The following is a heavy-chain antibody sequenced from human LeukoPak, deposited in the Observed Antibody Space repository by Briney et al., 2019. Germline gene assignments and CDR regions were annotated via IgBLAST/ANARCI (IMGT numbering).Heavy chain of an antibody. CDR1: GYTFTSYY. Sequence: ASVKVSCKASGYTFTSYYMHWVRQAPGQGLKWMGWINPNSGGTNYAQKFQGRVTMTRDTSIRTAYMELSSLRSDDTAVYYCARDTSYGGNSIAWGQGTLVTVSS. CDR2: INPNSGGT. D-gene: IGHD4-23*01. V-gene: IGHV1-2*02. J-gene: IGHJ5*02. CDR3: ARDTSYGGNSIA.